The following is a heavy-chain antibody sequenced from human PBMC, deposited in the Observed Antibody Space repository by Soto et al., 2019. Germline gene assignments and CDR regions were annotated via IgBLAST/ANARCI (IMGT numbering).Heavy chain of an antibody. V-gene: IGHV4-39*01. CDR1: GGSISSSSYY. D-gene: IGHD3-10*01. CDR2: IYYSGST. CDR3: ARHRADYYYYGMDV. J-gene: IGHJ6*02. Sequence: QLQLQESGPGLVKPSETLPLTCTVSGGSISSSSYYWGWIRQPPGKGLEWIGSIYYSGSTYYNPSLKSRVTISVDTSKNQFSLKLSSVTAADTAVYYCARHRADYYYYGMDVWGQGTTVTVSS.